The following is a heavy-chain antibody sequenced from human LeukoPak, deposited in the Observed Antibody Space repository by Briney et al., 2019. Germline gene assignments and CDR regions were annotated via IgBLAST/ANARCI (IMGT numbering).Heavy chain of an antibody. D-gene: IGHD6-19*01. Sequence: PSETLSLTCAVSGYSISSGYYWGWGRPRPGKGLGWGASLYHSGSTYSSPSLKSRVTISIATSKSQFSPKLSSVTAADTAVYYCARTDFNLGAGTYYFDYWGQGTLVTVSS. CDR3: ARTDFNLGAGTYYFDY. V-gene: IGHV4-38-2*01. CDR1: GYSISSGYY. CDR2: LYHSGST. J-gene: IGHJ4*02.